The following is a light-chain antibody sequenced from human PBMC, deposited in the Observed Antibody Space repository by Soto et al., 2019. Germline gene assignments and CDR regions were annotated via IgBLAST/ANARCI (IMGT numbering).Light chain of an antibody. CDR3: TSYSSGSSHVV. Sequence: QSALNQPASVSGSPGQSITLSCTGTSSDIGGYDYVSWYQRHPGKAPKLIIYDVNNRPSGVSNRFSGSKSGNTASLTISGRQAEDAAEYYCTSYSSGSSHVVFGGGTKVTVL. J-gene: IGLJ2*01. V-gene: IGLV2-14*01. CDR1: SSDIGGYDY. CDR2: DVN.